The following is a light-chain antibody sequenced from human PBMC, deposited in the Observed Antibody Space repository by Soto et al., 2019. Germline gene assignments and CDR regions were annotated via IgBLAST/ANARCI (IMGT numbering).Light chain of an antibody. CDR2: DVS. V-gene: IGKV3-11*01. Sequence: EIVLTQSPATLSLSPGERATLSCRASQSVSNKLGWYQQKPGQAPRLLIYDVSSRASGVPARFSGSGSGTDFTLTIGSLEPEDFALYYCQQRNSWPPITFGQGTRLEIK. CDR1: QSVSNK. CDR3: QQRNSWPPIT. J-gene: IGKJ5*01.